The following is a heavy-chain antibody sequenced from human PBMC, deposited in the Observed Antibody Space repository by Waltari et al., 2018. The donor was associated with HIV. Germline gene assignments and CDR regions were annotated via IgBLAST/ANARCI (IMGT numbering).Heavy chain of an antibody. CDR1: GAYLHTTH. CDR2: VRYDGSQA. D-gene: IGHD1-26*01. J-gene: IGHJ3*02. CDR3: VKDGAPGRDAIFDI. Sequence: QVLVVESGAAVVQPGGSLTLPCIASGAYLHTTHLHWVCQAPGRGLEWVAGVRYDGSQAYYGDPVKGRFLISRDKSKNAIFLEMTILRLEDTAKYHCVKDGAPGRDAIFDIWGQGTLVIVS. V-gene: IGHV3-30*02.